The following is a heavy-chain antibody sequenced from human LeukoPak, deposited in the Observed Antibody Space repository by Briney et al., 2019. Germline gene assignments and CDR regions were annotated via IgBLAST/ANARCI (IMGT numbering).Heavy chain of an antibody. J-gene: IGHJ4*02. CDR3: ARPRPDYGGNPSFAGPFDY. CDR1: GGSFSGYY. Sequence: SETLSLTCAVYGGSFSGYYWSWIRQPPGKGLEWIGSIYYSGSTYYNPSLKSRVTISVDTSKNQFSLKPSSVTAADTAVYYCARPRPDYGGNPSFAGPFDYWGQGTLVTVSS. D-gene: IGHD4-23*01. V-gene: IGHV4-34*01. CDR2: IYYSGST.